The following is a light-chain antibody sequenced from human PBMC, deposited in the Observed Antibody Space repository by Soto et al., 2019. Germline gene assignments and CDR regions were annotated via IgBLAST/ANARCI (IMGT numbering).Light chain of an antibody. CDR3: QQYNNWPRT. CDR1: QSVSNN. V-gene: IGKV3-15*01. J-gene: IGKJ1*01. Sequence: EIVLPQSPGTLSLSPGARATLSGRASQSVSNNYLAWYQQKPGQAPRLLIYGASTRATGIPARFSGSGSGTEFTLTISSLQSEEFAVYYCQQYNNWPRTVGQGTKVDIK. CDR2: GAS.